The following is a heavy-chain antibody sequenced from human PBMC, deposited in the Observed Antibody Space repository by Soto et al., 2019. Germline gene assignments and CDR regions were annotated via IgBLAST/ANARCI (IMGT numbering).Heavy chain of an antibody. J-gene: IGHJ4*02. V-gene: IGHV3-53*01. CDR2: IYSGGST. D-gene: IGHD5-18*01. Sequence: EVQLVESGGGLIQPGGSLRLSCAASGFTVSSNYMSWVRQAPGKGLEWVSVIYSGGSTYYADSVKGRFTISRDNSKNTLYLQMNSLRAEDTAVYYCATRRERGYSYGFRDYWGQGTLVTVSS. CDR1: GFTVSSNY. CDR3: ATRRERGYSYGFRDY.